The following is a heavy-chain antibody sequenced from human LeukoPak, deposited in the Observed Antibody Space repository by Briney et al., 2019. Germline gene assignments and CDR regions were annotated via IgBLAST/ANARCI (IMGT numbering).Heavy chain of an antibody. Sequence: SETLSLTCTVSGGSISSSSYYWGWIRQPPGKELEWIGSVYYSGRTYYNPSLKSRVTISVDTSKSQFSLKLSSVTAADTAVYYCARHYFGSGTYYYYYYYMDVWGKGTTVTISS. CDR1: GGSISSSSYY. V-gene: IGHV4-39*01. J-gene: IGHJ6*03. CDR3: ARHYFGSGTYYYYYYYMDV. CDR2: VYYSGRT. D-gene: IGHD3-10*01.